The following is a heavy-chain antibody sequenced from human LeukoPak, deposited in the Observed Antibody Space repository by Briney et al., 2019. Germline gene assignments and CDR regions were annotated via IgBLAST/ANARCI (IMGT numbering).Heavy chain of an antibody. CDR2: INPNSGGT. D-gene: IGHD3-22*01. J-gene: IGHJ3*02. CDR1: GYTFTGYY. Sequence: ASVKVSCKASGYTFTGYYMHWVRQAPGQGLEWMGWINPNSGGTNYAQKFQGRVTMTTDTSTSTAYMELRSLKSDDTAVYYCASLKNYYDSSGYLVTDAFDIWGQGTMVTVSS. CDR3: ASLKNYYDSSGYLVTDAFDI. V-gene: IGHV1-2*02.